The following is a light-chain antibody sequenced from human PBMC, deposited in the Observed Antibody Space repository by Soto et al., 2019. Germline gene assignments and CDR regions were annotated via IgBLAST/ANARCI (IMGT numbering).Light chain of an antibody. CDR2: GAS. CDR1: RSVSSNF. CDR3: HQYSSSRRT. Sequence: EIMLTQSPGALSLSSGERVSLSCRASRSVSSNFLAWYQQKPGQAPRLLIYGASNRAAGIPDRFSGSGSGTDFTLTISRLEPEDFAVYYCHQYSSSRRTFGQGTRLEIK. J-gene: IGKJ5*01. V-gene: IGKV3-20*01.